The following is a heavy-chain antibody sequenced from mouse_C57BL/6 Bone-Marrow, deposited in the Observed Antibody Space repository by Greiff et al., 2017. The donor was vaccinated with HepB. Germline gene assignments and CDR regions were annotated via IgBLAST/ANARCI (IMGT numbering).Heavy chain of an antibody. CDR3: ARDRPFDY. CDR2: IYPGDGDT. J-gene: IGHJ2*01. V-gene: IGHV1-82*01. Sequence: QVQLQQSGAELVRPGSSVKISCKASGYAFSSSWMNWVKQRPGKGLEWIGRIYPGDGDTNYNGKFKGKATLTADKSSSTAYMQLSSLTSEDSAVYFCARDRPFDYWGQGTTLTVSS. CDR1: GYAFSSSW.